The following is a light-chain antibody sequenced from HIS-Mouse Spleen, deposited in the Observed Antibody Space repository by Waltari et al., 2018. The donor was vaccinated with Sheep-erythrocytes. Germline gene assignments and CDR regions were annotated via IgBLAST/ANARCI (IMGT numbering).Light chain of an antibody. CDR3: SSYTSSSTQV. CDR1: TLGDKY. V-gene: IGLV3-1*01. CDR2: QDS. Sequence: SYELTQPPSVSVSPGQTASITCSGDTLGDKYACWYQQKPGQSPVLVIYQDSKRPSGIPERFSGSNSGNTATLTISGLQAEDEADYYCSSYTSSSTQVFGGGTKLTVL. J-gene: IGLJ2*01.